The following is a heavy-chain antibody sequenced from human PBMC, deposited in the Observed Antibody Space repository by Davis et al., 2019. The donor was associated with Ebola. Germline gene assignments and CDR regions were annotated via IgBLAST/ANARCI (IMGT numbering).Heavy chain of an antibody. D-gene: IGHD1-20*01. Sequence: ASVKVSCKASGYTFTSYAMHWVRQAPGQRLEWMGWINAGNGNTKYSQKFQGRVTMTRDTSTSTVYMELSSLRSEDTAVYYCARDRFNWTPHPPQHWGQGTLVTVSS. CDR3: ARDRFNWTPHPPQH. CDR1: GYTFTSYA. J-gene: IGHJ4*02. CDR2: INAGNGNT. V-gene: IGHV1-3*01.